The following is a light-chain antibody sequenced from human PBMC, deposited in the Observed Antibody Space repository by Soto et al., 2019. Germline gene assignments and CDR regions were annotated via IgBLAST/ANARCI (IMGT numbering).Light chain of an antibody. Sequence: EIVLTQSPGTLSLSPGERATLSCRASQSVTSSHLAWYQQKPGQAPRLLIYGASSRATGIPDRFSGSGSAPDFPLTISRLEPEDFAVYYCQQDDNSLTWTFGQGTKVEIK. CDR3: QQDDNSLTWT. J-gene: IGKJ1*01. V-gene: IGKV3-20*01. CDR2: GAS. CDR1: QSVTSSH.